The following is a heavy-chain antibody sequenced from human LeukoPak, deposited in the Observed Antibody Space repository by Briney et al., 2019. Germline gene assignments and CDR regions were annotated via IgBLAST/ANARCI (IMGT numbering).Heavy chain of an antibody. Sequence: SVKVSCKASGYTFTGYYMHWVRQAPGQGLEWMGGIIPIFGTANYAQKFQGRVTITADESTSTAYMELSSLRSEDTAVYYCARAPNYYDSSGYWPLMYFDLWGRGTLVTVSS. CDR2: IIPIFGTA. CDR3: ARAPNYYDSSGYWPLMYFDL. V-gene: IGHV1-69*13. CDR1: GYTFTGYY. J-gene: IGHJ2*01. D-gene: IGHD3-22*01.